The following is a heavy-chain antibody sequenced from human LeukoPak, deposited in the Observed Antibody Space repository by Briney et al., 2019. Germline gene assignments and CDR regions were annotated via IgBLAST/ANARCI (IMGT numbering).Heavy chain of an antibody. Sequence: PSETLSLTCTVSGGSISSYYWSWIRQPPGKGLEWIGYIYYRGSTNYNPSLKSRVTISVDTSKNQFSLKLSSVTAADTAVYYCARDSDFWSGYFYGMDVWGQGTTVTVSS. CDR2: IYYRGST. D-gene: IGHD3-3*01. CDR1: GGSISSYY. J-gene: IGHJ6*02. CDR3: ARDSDFWSGYFYGMDV. V-gene: IGHV4-59*01.